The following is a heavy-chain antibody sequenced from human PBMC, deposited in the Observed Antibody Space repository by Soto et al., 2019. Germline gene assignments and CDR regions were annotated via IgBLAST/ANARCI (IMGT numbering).Heavy chain of an antibody. CDR3: ARLYCSSTRCYLLNNYYYYYMDV. Sequence: QITLKESGPPLVKPTQTLTLTCTFSGFSLSTSGVGVGWIRQPPGKALEWLALIYWDDDKRYSPSLKSRLTITKDTSKHQVVLTMTNMDPVDTATYYCARLYCSSTRCYLLNNYYYYYMDVWGKGTTVTVSS. V-gene: IGHV2-5*02. J-gene: IGHJ6*03. D-gene: IGHD2-2*01. CDR1: GFSLSTSGVG. CDR2: IYWDDDK.